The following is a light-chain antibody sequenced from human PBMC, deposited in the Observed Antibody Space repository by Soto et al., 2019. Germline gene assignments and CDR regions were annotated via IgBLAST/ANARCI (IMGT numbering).Light chain of an antibody. CDR2: GTS. CDR1: QSVTSCS. Sequence: EIVLTQSPGTLSLSLGERATLSCRASQSVTSCSLAWYQQKPGQAPRLLVYGTSRRATGIPDRFSGSGSGTDFTLTISRLEPQVFAMYYCHQYGSSPLTFGGGTKVEIK. V-gene: IGKV3-20*01. J-gene: IGKJ4*01. CDR3: HQYGSSPLT.